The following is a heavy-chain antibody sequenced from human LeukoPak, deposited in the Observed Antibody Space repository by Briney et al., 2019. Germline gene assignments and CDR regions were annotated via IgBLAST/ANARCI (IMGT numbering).Heavy chain of an antibody. J-gene: IGHJ4*02. CDR3: ARPSPGYCSGGSCYGGY. CDR1: GFTFSSYS. CDR2: ISSSSGYI. V-gene: IGHV3-21*01. D-gene: IGHD2-15*01. Sequence: PGGSLRLSCAASGFTFSSYSMNWVRQAPGKGLEWVSSISSSSGYIYYADSLERRFTISRENAKNSLYLQMNSLRAEDTAVYYCARPSPGYCSGGSCYGGYWGQGTLVTVSS.